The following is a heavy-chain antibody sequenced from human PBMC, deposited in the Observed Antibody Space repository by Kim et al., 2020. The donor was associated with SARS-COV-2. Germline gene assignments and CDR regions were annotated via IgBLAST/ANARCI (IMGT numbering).Heavy chain of an antibody. V-gene: IGHV3-53*01. CDR1: KFTVSSNY. J-gene: IGHJ5*02. Sequence: GGSLRLSCAASKFTVSSNYMSWVRQAPGEGLEWVSIIYSDGTTYYGDSVKGRFTISRDNSKNTLYLQMDSLRVEDTAMYYCARLDWYGSGSYYNSPNWFDPWGQGTLVTVSS. CDR2: IYSDGTT. CDR3: ARLDWYGSGSYYNSPNWFDP. D-gene: IGHD3-10*01.